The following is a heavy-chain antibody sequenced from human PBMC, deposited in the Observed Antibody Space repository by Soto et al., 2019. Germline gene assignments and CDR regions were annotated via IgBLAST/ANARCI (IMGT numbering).Heavy chain of an antibody. CDR1: GYTFSDYG. Sequence: VKVSCKTSGYTFSDYGLAWLRQAPGQRPEWMGWVSTYNSNTNYAQKFQGRVTMTTDTSTTTTSMELRSLRSDDTAVYYCARELNTDSSAYYSFAYWGQGTLVTVSS. CDR2: VSTYNSNT. D-gene: IGHD3-22*01. V-gene: IGHV1-18*01. J-gene: IGHJ4*02. CDR3: ARELNTDSSAYYSFAY.